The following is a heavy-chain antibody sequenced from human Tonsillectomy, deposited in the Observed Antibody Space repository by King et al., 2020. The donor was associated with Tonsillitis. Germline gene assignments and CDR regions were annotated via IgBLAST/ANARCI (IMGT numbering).Heavy chain of an antibody. J-gene: IGHJ3*02. D-gene: IGHD2-2*01. CDR2: INPNSGGT. V-gene: IGHV1-2*02. Sequence: QLVQSGAEVKKPGASVKVSCKASGYTFTGYYMHWVRQAPGQGLEWMGWINPNSGGTNYAQKFQGRVTMTRDTSISTAYMELSRLRSDDTAVYYCARALLPIVVVPAATDAFDIWGQGTMVTVSS. CDR3: ARALLPIVVVPAATDAFDI. CDR1: GYTFTGYY.